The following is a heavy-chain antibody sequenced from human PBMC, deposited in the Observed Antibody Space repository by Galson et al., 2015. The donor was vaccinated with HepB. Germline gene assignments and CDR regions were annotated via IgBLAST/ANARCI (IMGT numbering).Heavy chain of an antibody. D-gene: IGHD4-11*01. Sequence: SLRLSCAASGFTFSSYSMNWVRQAPGKGLEWISYVGTGDVGTYYAESVKGRFTISRDNGQNSLYLQMNSLTDEDTAVYYCVRDYHYSFDHWGQGTLVTVSS. J-gene: IGHJ4*02. CDR3: VRDYHYSFDH. CDR2: VGTGDVGT. CDR1: GFTFSSYS. V-gene: IGHV3-48*02.